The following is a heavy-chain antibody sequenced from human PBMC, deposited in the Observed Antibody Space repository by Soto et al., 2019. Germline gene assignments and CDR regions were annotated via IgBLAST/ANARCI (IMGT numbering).Heavy chain of an antibody. V-gene: IGHV3-15*01. D-gene: IGHD3-3*01. CDR1: GFTFSNAW. CDR3: TTDSLVLRFLEWAFDP. Sequence: EVQLVESGGGLVKPGGSLRLSCAASGFTFSNAWMSRVRQAPGKGLEWVGRIKSKTDGGTTDYAAPVKGRFTISRDDSKNTLYLQMNSLKTEDTAVYYCTTDSLVLRFLEWAFDPWGQGTLVTVSS. J-gene: IGHJ5*02. CDR2: IKSKTDGGTT.